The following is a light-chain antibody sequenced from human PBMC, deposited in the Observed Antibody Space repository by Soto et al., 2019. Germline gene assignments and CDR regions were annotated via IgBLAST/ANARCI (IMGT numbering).Light chain of an antibody. Sequence: ENVLMQSPGTLSLSPGERATLSCRASQSVSSSYLTWYQQKPGQAPRLLIYGASSRDTDIPDRFSGSGSGTDFTLTISRLVPEDFAVYYCQPYDSSPVTFGQGTKLEIK. CDR2: GAS. V-gene: IGKV3-20*01. CDR1: QSVSSSY. J-gene: IGKJ2*01. CDR3: QPYDSSPVT.